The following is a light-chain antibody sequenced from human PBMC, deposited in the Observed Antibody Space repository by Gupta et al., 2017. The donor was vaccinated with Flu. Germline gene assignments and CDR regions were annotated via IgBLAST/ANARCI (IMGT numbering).Light chain of an antibody. Sequence: GQTARITCGGNNIGSKSVHWYQQKPGQAPVLVVYADSDRPSGIPERFSGSNSGNTATLTISRVEAGDEADYYCQVWDSSSDHVVFGGGTKLTVL. V-gene: IGLV3-21*02. CDR1: NIGSKS. CDR3: QVWDSSSDHVV. J-gene: IGLJ2*01. CDR2: ADS.